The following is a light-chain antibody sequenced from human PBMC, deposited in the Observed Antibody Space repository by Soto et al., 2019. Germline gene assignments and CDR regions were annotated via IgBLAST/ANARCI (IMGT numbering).Light chain of an antibody. CDR3: QQSYSTPLT. CDR1: QSISGY. V-gene: IGKV1-39*01. J-gene: IGKJ3*01. Sequence: DIQMTQSPSSLSASVGDRVTITCRASQSISGYLNWYQQKPGKAPKLLIYGASSLQGGVPSRFSGSGSGTDFTLTISSLQPEDFATYYCQQSYSTPLTFGPGTKVDIK. CDR2: GAS.